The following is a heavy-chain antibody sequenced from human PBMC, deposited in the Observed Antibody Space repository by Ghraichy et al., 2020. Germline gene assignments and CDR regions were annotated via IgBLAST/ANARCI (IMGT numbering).Heavy chain of an antibody. J-gene: IGHJ3*02. V-gene: IGHV4-59*01. CDR3: ARGSGSYGADWAFDI. D-gene: IGHD1-26*01. Sequence: SETLSLTCTVSGGSISSYYWSWIRQPPGKGLEWIGYIYYSGSTNYNPSLKSRVTISVDTSKNQFSLKLSSVTAADTAVYYCARGSGSYGADWAFDIWGQGIMVTVSS. CDR2: IYYSGST. CDR1: GGSISSYY.